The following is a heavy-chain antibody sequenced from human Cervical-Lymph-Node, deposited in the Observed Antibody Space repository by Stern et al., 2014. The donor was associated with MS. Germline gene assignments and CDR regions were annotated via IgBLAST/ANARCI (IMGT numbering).Heavy chain of an antibody. CDR3: AHRQSRVRFLEWFQY. CDR1: GFSLSTSGVG. Sequence: QVTLRESGPTLVKPTQTLTLTCTFSGFSLSTSGVGVGWIRQPPGKALEWLALIYWNDDKRYSPSLKSRLTITKDTSKNQVVLTMTNMDPVDTATYYCAHRQSRVRFLEWFQYWGQGTLVTVSS. J-gene: IGHJ4*02. D-gene: IGHD3-3*01. V-gene: IGHV2-5*01. CDR2: IYWNDDK.